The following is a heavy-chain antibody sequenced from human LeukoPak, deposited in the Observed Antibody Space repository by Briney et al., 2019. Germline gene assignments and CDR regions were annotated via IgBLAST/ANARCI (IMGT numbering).Heavy chain of an antibody. Sequence: GGSLRLSCAASGFTFSSYWMHWVRQAPGKGLVWVSRLNADGSYTTYADSVKGRFTISRDNAKNTLCLQMNSLRAEDTAVYYRARGNNNNFDHWGQGTLVTVSS. D-gene: IGHD1/OR15-1a*01. CDR3: ARGNNNNFDH. J-gene: IGHJ5*02. CDR1: GFTFSSYW. V-gene: IGHV3-74*01. CDR2: LNADGSYT.